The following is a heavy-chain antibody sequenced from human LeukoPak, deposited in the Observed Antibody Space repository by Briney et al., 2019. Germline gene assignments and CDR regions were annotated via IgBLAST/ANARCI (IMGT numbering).Heavy chain of an antibody. V-gene: IGHV3-21*01. CDR2: IGSRTGNI. CDR1: GFTLSCYS. J-gene: IGHJ4*02. D-gene: IGHD4/OR15-4a*01. CDR3: ARETEPLDYGDSTNLDY. Sequence: GESLRLSCAASGFTLSCYSMRWVRQAPGKGRGWVAFIGSRTGNIYYADSVKGRFSISRDNAKDSVYLQMNSLRADDTAVYYCARETEPLDYGDSTNLDYWGQGTLVTVSS.